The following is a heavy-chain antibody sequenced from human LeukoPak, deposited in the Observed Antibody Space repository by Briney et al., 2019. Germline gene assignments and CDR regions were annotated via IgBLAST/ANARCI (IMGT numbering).Heavy chain of an antibody. D-gene: IGHD2-21*01. J-gene: IGHJ4*02. CDR2: IYNSGTT. CDR1: CGSISSVGYY. Sequence: TSDTLSLTCTVSCGSISSVGYYWSWIRQHPGKDLEWIGDIYNSGTTYYNPSLKSRVTISVDTSKNQLSLKLSSVTAADTAVYYCARFLYGGDSRCFEQWGQGILVTV. V-gene: IGHV4-31*03. CDR3: ARFLYGGDSRCFEQ.